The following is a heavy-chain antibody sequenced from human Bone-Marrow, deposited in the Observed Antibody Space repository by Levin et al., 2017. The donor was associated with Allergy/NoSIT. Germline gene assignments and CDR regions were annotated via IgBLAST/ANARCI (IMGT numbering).Heavy chain of an antibody. Sequence: SCTVSGGSISSGGYYWSWIRQHPGKGLEWIGYIYYSGSTYYNPSLKSRVTISVDTSKNQFSLKLSSVTAADTAVYYCARGSSPLWFGELSPNWFDPWGQGTLVTVSS. CDR3: ARGSSPLWFGELSPNWFDP. CDR2: IYYSGST. D-gene: IGHD3-10*01. J-gene: IGHJ5*02. V-gene: IGHV4-31*03. CDR1: GGSISSGGYY.